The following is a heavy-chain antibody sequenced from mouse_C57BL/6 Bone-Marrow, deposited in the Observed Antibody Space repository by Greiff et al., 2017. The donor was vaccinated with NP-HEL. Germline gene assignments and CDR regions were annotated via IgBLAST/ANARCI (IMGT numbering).Heavy chain of an antibody. V-gene: IGHV1-81*01. D-gene: IGHD1-1*01. Sequence: VQVVESGAELARPGASVKLSCKASGYTFTSYGISWVKQRTGQGLEWIGEIYPRSGNTYYNEKFKGKATLTADKSSSTAYMELRSLTSEDSAVYFCAREGYYLYFDVWGTGTTVTVSS. CDR3: AREGYYLYFDV. CDR2: IYPRSGNT. J-gene: IGHJ1*03. CDR1: GYTFTSYG.